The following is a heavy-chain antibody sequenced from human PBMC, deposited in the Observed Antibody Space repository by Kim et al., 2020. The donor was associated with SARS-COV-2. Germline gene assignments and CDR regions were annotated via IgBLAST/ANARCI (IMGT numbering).Heavy chain of an antibody. Sequence: SQTLSLTCTVSGGSISSGSYYWSWIRQPAGKGLEWIGRIYTSGSTNYNPSLKSRVTISVDTSKNQFSLKLSSVTAADTAVYYCAADYGDYLVAFDIWGQGTMVTVSS. D-gene: IGHD4-17*01. CDR2: IYTSGST. J-gene: IGHJ3*02. CDR3: AADYGDYLVAFDI. V-gene: IGHV4-61*02. CDR1: GGSISSGSYY.